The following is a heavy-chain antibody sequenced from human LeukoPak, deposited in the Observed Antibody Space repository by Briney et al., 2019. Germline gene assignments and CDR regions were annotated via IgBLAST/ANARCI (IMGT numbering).Heavy chain of an antibody. J-gene: IGHJ4*02. CDR3: VSGYNELAYGATLNFDY. CDR2: ISGSAGST. CDR1: GFTLSSYA. Sequence: PGGSLRLSCAASGFTLSSYAMSWVRQAPGKGLEWVSLISGSAGSTYYADSVRGRFTISRDNSKNTLYLQMNSLRAEDTAVYYCVSGYNELAYGATLNFDYWGQGTLVTVSS. D-gene: IGHD5-12*01. V-gene: IGHV3-23*01.